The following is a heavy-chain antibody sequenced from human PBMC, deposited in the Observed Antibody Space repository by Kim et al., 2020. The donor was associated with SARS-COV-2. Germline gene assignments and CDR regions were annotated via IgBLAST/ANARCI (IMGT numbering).Heavy chain of an antibody. Sequence: ASVKVSCKASGYTFTSYGISWVRQAPGQGLEWMGWISAYNGNTNYAQKLQGRVTMTTDTSTSTAYMELRSLRSDDTAVYYCARGPHPLTMTTVRFYYYYMDVWGKGTTVTVSS. J-gene: IGHJ6*03. CDR2: ISAYNGNT. CDR3: ARGPHPLTMTTVRFYYYYMDV. D-gene: IGHD4-4*01. V-gene: IGHV1-18*01. CDR1: GYTFTSYG.